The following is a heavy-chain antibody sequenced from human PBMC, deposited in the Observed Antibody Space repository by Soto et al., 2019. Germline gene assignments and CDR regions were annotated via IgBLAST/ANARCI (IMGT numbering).Heavy chain of an antibody. Sequence: SETLSLTCTVSGGSISSGGYYWSWIRQHPGKGLEWIGYIYYSGSTYYNPSLKSRVTISVDTSKNQFSLKLSSVTAADTAVYYCARVPKLLWFGELRGWFDPWGQGTLVTVSS. V-gene: IGHV4-31*03. J-gene: IGHJ5*02. CDR1: GGSISSGGYY. D-gene: IGHD3-10*01. CDR3: ARVPKLLWFGELRGWFDP. CDR2: IYYSGST.